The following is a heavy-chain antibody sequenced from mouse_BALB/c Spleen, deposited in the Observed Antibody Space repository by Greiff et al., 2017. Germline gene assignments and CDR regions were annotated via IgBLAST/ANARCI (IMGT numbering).Heavy chain of an antibody. V-gene: IGHV3-2*02. CDR1: GYSITSDYA. Sequence: EVQLVESGPGLVKPSQSLSLTCTVTGYSITSDYAWNWIRQFPGNKLEWMGYISYSGSTSYNPSLKSRISITRDTSKNQFFLQLNSVTTEDTATYYCAREGLWATWFAYWGQGTLVTVSA. CDR2: ISYSGST. CDR3: AREGLWATWFAY. J-gene: IGHJ3*01. D-gene: IGHD1-1*02.